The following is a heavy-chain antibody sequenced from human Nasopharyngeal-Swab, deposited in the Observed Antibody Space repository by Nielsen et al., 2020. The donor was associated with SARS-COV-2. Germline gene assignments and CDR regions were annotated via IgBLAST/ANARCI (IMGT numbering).Heavy chain of an antibody. Sequence: GESLKISCAASGFTVSSNYMSWVRQAPGKGLEWVSVIYSGGSTYYADSVKGRFTISRDNAKNSLYLQMNSLRAEDTAVYYCARDILEGYGDSWYFDLWGRGTLVTVSS. J-gene: IGHJ2*01. V-gene: IGHV3-53*01. CDR3: ARDILEGYGDSWYFDL. CDR2: IYSGGST. D-gene: IGHD4-17*01. CDR1: GFTVSSNY.